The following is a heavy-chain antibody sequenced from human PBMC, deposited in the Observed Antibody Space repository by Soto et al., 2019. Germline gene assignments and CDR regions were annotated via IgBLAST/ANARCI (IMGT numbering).Heavy chain of an antibody. V-gene: IGHV6-1*01. D-gene: IGHD6-19*01. Sequence: SQTLSLTCAISGDSVSSNSAAWNWIRQSPSRGLEWLGRTYYRSKWYNDYAVSVKSRITINPDTSNNQFFLQLTSVTPADTAAYYCARMPGSVVAGTVPDDYWGQGTLVTFSS. CDR1: GDSVSSNSAA. CDR2: TYYRSKWYN. CDR3: ARMPGSVVAGTVPDDY. J-gene: IGHJ4*02.